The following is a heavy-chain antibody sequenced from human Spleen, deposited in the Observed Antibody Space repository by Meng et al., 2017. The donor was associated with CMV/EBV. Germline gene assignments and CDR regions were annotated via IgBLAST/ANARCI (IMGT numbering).Heavy chain of an antibody. D-gene: IGHD6-13*01. V-gene: IGHV1-18*01. CDR1: GYTFTSYG. Sequence: ASVKVSCKASGYTFTSYGISWVRQAPGQGLEWMGWISAYNGNTNYAQRLQGRVTMTTDTSTSTAYMELRSLRSDDTAVYYCARDSASGYRYSSSRYWDAFDIWGQGTMVTVSS. J-gene: IGHJ3*02. CDR3: ARDSASGYRYSSSRYWDAFDI. CDR2: ISAYNGNT.